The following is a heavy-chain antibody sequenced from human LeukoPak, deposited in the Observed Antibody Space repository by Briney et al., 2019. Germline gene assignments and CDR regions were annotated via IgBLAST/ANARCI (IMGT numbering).Heavy chain of an antibody. J-gene: IGHJ4*02. Sequence: SETLSLTCTVSGGSISSGGYYWIWIRQHPGKGLEWIGYIYYSASTYYNPSLKSRVTISVETSKTHFSLKLSSVTAADTAVYYCASVWMATTYFDYWGQGTLVTVSS. CDR1: GGSISSGGYY. CDR3: ASVWMATTYFDY. CDR2: IYYSAST. V-gene: IGHV4-31*03. D-gene: IGHD5-24*01.